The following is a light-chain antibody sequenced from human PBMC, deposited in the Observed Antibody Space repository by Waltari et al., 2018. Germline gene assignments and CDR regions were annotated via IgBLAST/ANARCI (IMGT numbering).Light chain of an antibody. V-gene: IGLV2-14*01. CDR3: NSYASTNTRV. Sequence: QSALTQPASVSGSPGQSITISCTGTSSDVGGYNYVSWYQHHPGKAPKLMIYEVSSRPSGVSNRFSGSKSGNTASLTISGRQAEDEADYYCNSYASTNTRVFGTGTKVTVL. J-gene: IGLJ1*01. CDR2: EVS. CDR1: SSDVGGYNY.